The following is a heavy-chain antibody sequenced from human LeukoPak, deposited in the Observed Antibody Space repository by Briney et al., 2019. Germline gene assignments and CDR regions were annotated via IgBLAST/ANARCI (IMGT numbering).Heavy chain of an antibody. CDR1: GFTFSSYW. V-gene: IGHV3-74*01. D-gene: IGHD2-15*01. J-gene: IGHJ6*02. CDR2: IASDGSST. Sequence: PGGSLRLSCAASGFTFSSYWMNWVRHAPGKGLVWVSRIASDGSSTTYADSVKGRFSISRDNAKNTLYLQMNSLRVEDTAVYYCARVGTSGGYYYYGMDVWGQGTTVTVSS. CDR3: ARVGTSGGYYYYGMDV.